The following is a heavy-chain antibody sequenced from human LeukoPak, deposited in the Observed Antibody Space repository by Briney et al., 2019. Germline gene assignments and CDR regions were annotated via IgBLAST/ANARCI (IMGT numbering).Heavy chain of an antibody. CDR1: GGSITSSGFY. J-gene: IGHJ5*02. Sequence: PSDTLSLTCTVSGGSITSSGFYWGWIRQPPGKGPEWIGNIYYGGSAYYNPSLKGRVTISVDTSKNQFSLKLSSVTAADTAVYYCARQPNIVVVDNWFDPWGQGTLVAVSS. D-gene: IGHD2-15*01. V-gene: IGHV4-39*07. CDR3: ARQPNIVVVDNWFDP. CDR2: IYYGGSA.